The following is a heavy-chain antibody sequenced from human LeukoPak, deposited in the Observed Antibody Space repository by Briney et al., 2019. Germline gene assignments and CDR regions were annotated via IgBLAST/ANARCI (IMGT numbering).Heavy chain of an antibody. CDR3: ARGATDTTRWFDP. CDR1: GFTFSSYA. CDR2: ISDSGSST. J-gene: IGHJ5*02. V-gene: IGHV3-23*01. Sequence: GGSLRLSCAASGFTFSSYAMSWVRQAPGKGLEWVSAISDSGSSTSYADSVKGRFTISRDNSKNTLYLQMNGLRADDTATYYCARGATDTTRWFDPWGQGTLVTVSS. D-gene: IGHD1-7*01.